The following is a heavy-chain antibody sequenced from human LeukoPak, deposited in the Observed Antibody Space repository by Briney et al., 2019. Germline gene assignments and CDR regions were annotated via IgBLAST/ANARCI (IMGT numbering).Heavy chain of an antibody. CDR1: GGTFSSYA. CDR2: IIPIFGTA. CDR3: ANSKRDGCTHYYYYYMDV. V-gene: IGHV1-69*05. J-gene: IGHJ6*03. D-gene: IGHD5-24*01. Sequence: GASVKVSCKASGGTFSSYAISWVRQAPGQGLEWMGRIIPIFGTANYAQKFQGRVTITTDESTSTAYMELSSLRSEDTAVYYCANSKRDGCTHYYYYYMDVWGKGTTVTVSS.